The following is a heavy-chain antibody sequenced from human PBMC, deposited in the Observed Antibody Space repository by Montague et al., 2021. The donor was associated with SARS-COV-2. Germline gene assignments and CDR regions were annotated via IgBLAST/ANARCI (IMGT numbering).Heavy chain of an antibody. D-gene: IGHD3-10*01. CDR1: GDSISNYY. CDR2: IYYSGST. J-gene: IGHJ4*02. Sequence: SETLSLTCTVSGDSISNYYWSWIRQPPGKGLEWIGYIYYSGSTNYNPSLKSRVTISVDTSKNQFSLKLSSVTAADTAVYYCARGARQGYGFRLGYFDYWGQGTLVTVSS. CDR3: ARGARQGYGFRLGYFDY. V-gene: IGHV4-59*01.